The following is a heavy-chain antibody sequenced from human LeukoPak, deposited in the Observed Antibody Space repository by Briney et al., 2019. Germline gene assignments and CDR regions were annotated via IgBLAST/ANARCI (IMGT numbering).Heavy chain of an antibody. CDR3: ARDTFHILTGYLDY. J-gene: IGHJ4*02. V-gene: IGHV1-18*01. D-gene: IGHD3-9*01. Sequence: ASVKVSCKASGYTFTSYGISWVRQAPGQGLEWMGWISAYNGNTNYAQKLQGRVTMTTDTSTSTAYMELRSLRSDDTAVYYCARDTFHILTGYLDYWGQGTLVTVSS. CDR1: GYTFTSYG. CDR2: ISAYNGNT.